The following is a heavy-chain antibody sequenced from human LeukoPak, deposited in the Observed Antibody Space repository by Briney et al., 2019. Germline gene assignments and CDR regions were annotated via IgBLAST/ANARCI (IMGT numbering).Heavy chain of an antibody. J-gene: IGHJ4*02. CDR2: IYYSGST. V-gene: IGHV4-39*07. CDR3: AREDDYRGPGYSDY. CDR1: GGSISSSSYY. Sequence: SETLSLTCTVSGGSISSSSYYWGWIRQPPGKGLEWIGSIYYSGSTYYNPSLKSRVTISVDTSKNQFSLKRSSVTAADTAVYYCAREDDYRGPGYSDYWGQGTLVTVSS. D-gene: IGHD3-10*01.